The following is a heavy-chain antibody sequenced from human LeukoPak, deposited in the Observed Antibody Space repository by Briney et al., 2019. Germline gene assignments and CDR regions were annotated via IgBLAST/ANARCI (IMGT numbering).Heavy chain of an antibody. V-gene: IGHV4-30-4*01. CDR3: ARVALTGYNSSWYFDY. J-gene: IGHJ4*02. D-gene: IGHD6-13*01. CDR1: GASISSGDHS. Sequence: SSETLSLTCTVSGASISSGDHSWSWIRQPQGKGLEWIGYIYNSGNTYYNPSLKSRLTISLDTSKSQFSLKMRSVTAADTAVYYCARVALTGYNSSWYFDYWGQGTLVTVSS. CDR2: IYNSGNT.